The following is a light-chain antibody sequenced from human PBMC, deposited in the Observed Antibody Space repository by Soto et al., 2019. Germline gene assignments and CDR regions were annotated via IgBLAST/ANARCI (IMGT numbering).Light chain of an antibody. CDR3: QAWDSSTPLYV. CDR2: QDN. V-gene: IGLV3-1*01. CDR1: KLGNKY. Sequence: SYELTQPPSVSVSPGQTASITCSGDKLGNKYACWYQQKPGQSPVVVIYQDNKRPSGIPERFSGSNSGDTATLTISGTQAMDEGDYYCQAWDSSTPLYVFGTGTKVTVL. J-gene: IGLJ1*01.